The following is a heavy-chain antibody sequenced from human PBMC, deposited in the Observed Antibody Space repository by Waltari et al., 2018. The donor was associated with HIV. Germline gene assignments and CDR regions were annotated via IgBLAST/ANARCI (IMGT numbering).Heavy chain of an antibody. CDR3: AREERGVTDY. J-gene: IGHJ4*02. Sequence: EVQLVESGGGLVQPGGYLRLDCAASGVTVCSNYKSWVRQAPGKGLVWVSVIYSGGSTYYAGSVKCRFTISRDNSKNTLYLQMNSLRAEDTAVYYCAREERGVTDYWGQGTLVTVSS. V-gene: IGHV3-66*02. D-gene: IGHD2-21*02. CDR1: GVTVCSNY. CDR2: IYSGGST.